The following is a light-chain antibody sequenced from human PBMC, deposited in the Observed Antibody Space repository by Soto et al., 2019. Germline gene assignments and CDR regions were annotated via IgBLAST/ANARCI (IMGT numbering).Light chain of an antibody. CDR1: QSVSSN. J-gene: IGKJ1*01. Sequence: EIPITKCPTTLTESPAERGTLSCRASQSVSSNLAWYQQKPGQAPKLLIYAASARDSGIPARFSGSGSGTDFTLTISSLQSDDFAIYYCQHYNSYSEAFGQGTKVDIK. CDR3: QHYNSYSEA. CDR2: AAS. V-gene: IGKV3-15*01.